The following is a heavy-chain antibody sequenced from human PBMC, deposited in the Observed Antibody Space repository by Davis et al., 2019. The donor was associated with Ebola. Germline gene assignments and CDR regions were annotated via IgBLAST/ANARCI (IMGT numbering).Heavy chain of an antibody. V-gene: IGHV1-69*13. Sequence: AASVKVSCKASGGTFSSYAISWVRQAPGQGLEWMGGVTPIFGTPNYAQNFQGRLTITADGLTSTAYMELSGLRSEDTALYYCAAVAAPYYAFVLWGQGTVVTVSS. CDR2: VTPIFGTP. CDR1: GGTFSSYA. J-gene: IGHJ3*01. D-gene: IGHD6-19*01. CDR3: AAVAAPYYAFVL.